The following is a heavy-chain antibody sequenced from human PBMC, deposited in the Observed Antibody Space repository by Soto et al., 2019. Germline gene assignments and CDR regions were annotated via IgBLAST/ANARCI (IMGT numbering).Heavy chain of an antibody. CDR1: GGSISVYY. CDR3: ARGVGSSPPRY. J-gene: IGHJ4*02. D-gene: IGHD1-26*01. Sequence: PSETLSLTCTISGGSISVYYWSWIRQSPGQALEWIGYIYASGSPYYNPSLRSLVLISADTSKNQVSLEFTSATSADRAVYFFARGVGSSPPRYWGRETLVTVPS. CDR2: IYASGSP. V-gene: IGHV4-59*01.